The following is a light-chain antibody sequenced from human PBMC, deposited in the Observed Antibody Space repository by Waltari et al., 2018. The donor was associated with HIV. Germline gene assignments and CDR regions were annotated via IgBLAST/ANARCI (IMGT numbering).Light chain of an antibody. CDR3: QAWDSSTVV. Sequence: SYELTQPPSVSVSPGQTASITCPGDKLGDKYACWYQQRPGQSPVLVIYQDTKPPSGIPERFAGSNSGNTATLTISGTQAIDEADYYCQAWDSSTVVFGGGTKLTVL. CDR2: QDT. CDR1: KLGDKY. J-gene: IGLJ2*01. V-gene: IGLV3-1*01.